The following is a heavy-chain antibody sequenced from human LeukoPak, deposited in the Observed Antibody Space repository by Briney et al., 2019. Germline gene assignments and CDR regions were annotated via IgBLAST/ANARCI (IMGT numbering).Heavy chain of an antibody. CDR1: GFTVSSNY. CDR3: ARRSSGWYYFDY. D-gene: IGHD6-19*01. J-gene: IGHJ4*02. V-gene: IGHV4-39*01. CDR2: IYYSGST. Sequence: GSLRLSCAASGFTVSSNYMSWVRQAPGKGLEWIGSIYYSGSTYYNPSLKSRVTISVDTSKNQFSLKLSSVTAADTAVYYCARRSSGWYYFDYWGQGTLVTVSS.